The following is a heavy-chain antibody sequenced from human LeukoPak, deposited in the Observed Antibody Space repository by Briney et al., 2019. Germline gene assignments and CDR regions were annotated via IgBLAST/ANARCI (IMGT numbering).Heavy chain of an antibody. CDR1: GFTFSSYT. CDR3: ARVGPSYGYVDF. CDR2: ISSTSGDI. J-gene: IGHJ4*02. D-gene: IGHD5-18*01. Sequence: GRTLRLSCAASGFTFSSYTMNLVRQAPGKGLEWVSSISSTSGDIYYADSLRGRFTISRDNAKNSLYLQMNSLRAEDTAVYYCARVGPSYGYVDFWGQGTLVTVSS. V-gene: IGHV3-21*01.